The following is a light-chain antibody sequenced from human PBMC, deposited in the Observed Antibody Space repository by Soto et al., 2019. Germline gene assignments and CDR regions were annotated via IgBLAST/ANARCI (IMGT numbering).Light chain of an antibody. CDR2: DAS. Sequence: DLQMTQSPSFVSAYVGDSVTISCRSSQGIDSWLAWYQQKPGKAPKLLIYDASSLESGVPSRFSGSGSGTEFTLTISSLQPDDFATYYCQQYNSYAWTFGQGTKVDI. V-gene: IGKV1-5*01. J-gene: IGKJ1*01. CDR3: QQYNSYAWT. CDR1: QGIDSW.